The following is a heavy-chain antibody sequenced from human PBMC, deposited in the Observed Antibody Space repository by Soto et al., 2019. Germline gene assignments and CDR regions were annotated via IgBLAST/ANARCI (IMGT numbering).Heavy chain of an antibody. Sequence: LRLSCAASGFTFSSYEMNWVRQAPGKGLEWVSYISSSGSTIYYADSVKGRFTISRDNAKNSLYLQMNSLRAEDTAVYYCAGGSGYYYTDAFDIWGQRTMVTVSS. V-gene: IGHV3-48*03. CDR1: GFTFSSYE. CDR3: AGGSGYYYTDAFDI. J-gene: IGHJ3*02. CDR2: ISSSGSTI. D-gene: IGHD3-22*01.